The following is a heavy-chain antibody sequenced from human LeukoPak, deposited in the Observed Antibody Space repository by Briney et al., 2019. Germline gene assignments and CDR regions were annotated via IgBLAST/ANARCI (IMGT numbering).Heavy chain of an antibody. CDR3: AKDFHDGSGVSYGMDV. CDR1: GFTFDDYA. D-gene: IGHD3-10*01. V-gene: IGHV3-9*01. J-gene: IGHJ6*02. Sequence: GRSLRLSCAASGFTFDDYAMHWVRLAPGKGLEWVSGISWNSGSIGYADSVKGRFTISRDNAKNSLYLQMNSLRAEDTALYYCAKDFHDGSGVSYGMDVWGQGTTVTVSS. CDR2: ISWNSGSI.